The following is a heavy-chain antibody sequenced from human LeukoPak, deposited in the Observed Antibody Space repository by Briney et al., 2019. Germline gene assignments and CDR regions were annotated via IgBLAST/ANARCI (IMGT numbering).Heavy chain of an antibody. V-gene: IGHV1-2*02. J-gene: IGHJ4*02. CDR2: VNGNTGAT. CDR3: ASPQRGSGSYYSDY. CDR1: GGTFSSYA. Sequence: ASVKVSCKASGGTFSSYAISWVRQAPGQGLEWMGWVNGNTGATLYAQKFQGRVTMSRDASITTAYMELRGLRSDDTAVYYCASPQRGSGSYYSDYWGQGTLITVSS. D-gene: IGHD3-10*01.